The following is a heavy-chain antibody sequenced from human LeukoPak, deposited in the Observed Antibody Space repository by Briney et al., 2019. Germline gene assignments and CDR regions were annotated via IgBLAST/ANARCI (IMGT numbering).Heavy chain of an antibody. CDR3: ARRSEFDDTHYHYFDY. Sequence: SETLSLTCTVSGGSIDSRSYYWDWIRQAPGKGLEWIGTIYHSGSTEYNPSLKSRVAIFVDTSKNQFSLILHSVAAADTAVYYCARRSEFDDTHYHYFDYWGQGALVTVSS. D-gene: IGHD3-22*01. V-gene: IGHV4-39*01. CDR2: IYHSGST. J-gene: IGHJ4*02. CDR1: GGSIDSRSYY.